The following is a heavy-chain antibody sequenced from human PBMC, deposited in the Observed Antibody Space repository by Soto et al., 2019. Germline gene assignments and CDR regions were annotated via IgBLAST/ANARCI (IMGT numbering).Heavy chain of an antibody. Sequence: ASVKVSCKASGYTFTSYYMHWVRQAPGQGLEWMGIINPSGGSTSYAQKFQGRATMTRDTSTSTVYMELSSLRSEDTAVYYCAREDNPARETGPFDYWRQGTLVTVSS. CDR2: INPSGGST. CDR1: GYTFTSYY. D-gene: IGHD1-1*01. V-gene: IGHV1-46*01. CDR3: AREDNPARETGPFDY. J-gene: IGHJ4*01.